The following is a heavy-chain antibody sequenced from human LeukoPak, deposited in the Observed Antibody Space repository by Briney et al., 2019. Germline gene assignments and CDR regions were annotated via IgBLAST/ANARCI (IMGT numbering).Heavy chain of an antibody. J-gene: IGHJ6*03. D-gene: IGHD4-17*01. Sequence: ASVKVSCKASGYTFTGYYMHWVRQAPGQGLEWMGWINPNSGGTNYAQKLQGRVTMTTDTSTSTAYMELRSLRSDDTAVYYCARVSDYGDYVGDYYYMDVWGKGTTVTISS. CDR2: INPNSGGT. V-gene: IGHV1-2*02. CDR1: GYTFTGYY. CDR3: ARVSDYGDYVGDYYYMDV.